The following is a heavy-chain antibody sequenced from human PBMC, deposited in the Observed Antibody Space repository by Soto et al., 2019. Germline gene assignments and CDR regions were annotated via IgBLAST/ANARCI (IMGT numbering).Heavy chain of an antibody. V-gene: IGHV2-5*01. CDR3: ARGLATLPVFAFDI. CDR2: VYWNDDK. D-gene: IGHD1-1*01. Sequence: SGPTLVNPTQTLTLTCTLSGISLSTSGVGLGWIRQTPGKALEWLALVYWNDDKHYSPSLKSRLTITKDTSKKQAILTMTNMDPVDTATYYCARGLATLPVFAFDIWGQGTVVTVSS. J-gene: IGHJ3*02. CDR1: GISLSTSGVG.